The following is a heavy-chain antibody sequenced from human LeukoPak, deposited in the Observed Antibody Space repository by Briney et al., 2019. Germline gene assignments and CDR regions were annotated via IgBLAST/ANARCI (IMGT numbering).Heavy chain of an antibody. J-gene: IGHJ3*02. CDR1: GFTFSTYD. CDR3: TRGGRDGFDI. D-gene: IGHD2-15*01. Sequence: GGSLRPSCAASGFTFSTYDMHWVRQATGKGLEWVSAIASAGDIYYSDSVRGRFTISRENAKNSLYLQVNSLRVGDTAVYYCTRGGRDGFDIWGQGTMVTVSS. CDR2: IASAGDI. V-gene: IGHV3-13*01.